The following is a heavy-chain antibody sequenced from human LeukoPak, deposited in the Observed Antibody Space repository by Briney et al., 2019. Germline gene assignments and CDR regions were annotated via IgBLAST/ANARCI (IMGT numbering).Heavy chain of an antibody. CDR1: GFTFSSYG. D-gene: IGHD3-16*01. J-gene: IGHJ5*02. Sequence: GGSLRLACAAAGFTFSSYGMSWVRQAPGKGLEWVSAISGSGDTTNYADSVKGRFTISRDNSKNTLYVQMNSLRAGDTAVYYCAKEDSAGGPNWFDPWGQGTLVTVSS. CDR3: AKEDSAGGPNWFDP. V-gene: IGHV3-23*01. CDR2: ISGSGDTT.